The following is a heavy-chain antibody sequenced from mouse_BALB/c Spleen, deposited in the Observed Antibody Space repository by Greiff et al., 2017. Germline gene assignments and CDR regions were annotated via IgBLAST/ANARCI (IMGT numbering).Heavy chain of an antibody. J-gene: IGHJ4*01. CDR3: ARDRVGKNLYAMDY. CDR2: IRNKANGYTT. CDR1: GFTFTDYY. D-gene: IGHD1-1*02. V-gene: IGHV7-3*02. Sequence: EVMLVESGGGLVQPGGSLRLSCATSGFTFTDYYMSWVRQPPGKALEWLGFIRNKANGYTTEYSASVKGRFTISRDNSQSILYLQMNTLRAEDSATYYCARDRVGKNLYAMDYWGQGTSVTVSS.